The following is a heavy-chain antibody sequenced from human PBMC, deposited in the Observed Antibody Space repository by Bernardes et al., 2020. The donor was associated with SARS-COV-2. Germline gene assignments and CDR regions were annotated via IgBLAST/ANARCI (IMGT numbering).Heavy chain of an antibody. CDR2: IIENGVDT. J-gene: IGHJ4*02. CDR3: AKDYAMPRVRPLGATQLDS. Sequence: GGSLRLSCVASGFSFSTYAMSWVRQAPGKGLEWISGIIENGVDTFYADPVKGRFTISRDNFKNTLYLQMNSLRVEDTAIYYCAKDYAMPRVRPLGATQLDSWGQGTLVIVSS. D-gene: IGHD1-26*01. CDR1: GFSFSTYA. V-gene: IGHV3-23*01.